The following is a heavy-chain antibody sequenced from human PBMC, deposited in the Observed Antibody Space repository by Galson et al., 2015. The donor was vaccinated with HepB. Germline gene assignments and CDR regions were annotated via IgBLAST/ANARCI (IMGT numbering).Heavy chain of an antibody. J-gene: IGHJ4*02. CDR3: VRDLTGSAGAFDD. D-gene: IGHD6-13*01. CDR2: IWYDGRNK. V-gene: IGHV3-33*01. Sequence: SLRLSCAASGFSFISFGMHWVRQAPGKGLEWVAHIWYDGRNKFYADSVKGRVTISRDNSKNTLILQMNSLRAEDTAVYYCVRDLTGSAGAFDDWGQGTLVTVSS. CDR1: GFSFISFG.